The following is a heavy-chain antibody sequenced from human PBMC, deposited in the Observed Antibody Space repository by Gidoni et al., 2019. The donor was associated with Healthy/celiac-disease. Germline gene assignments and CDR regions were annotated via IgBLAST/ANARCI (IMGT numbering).Heavy chain of an antibody. CDR1: GFTFSNAW. J-gene: IGHJ6*02. V-gene: IGHV3-15*01. Sequence: EVQLVESGGGLVKPGGSLRLSCAASGFTFSNAWMNWVRQAPGKGLEWVGRIKSKTDGWTTDYAAPVKGRFTISRDDSKNTLYLQMNSLKTEDTAVYYCTTKGWELLTLYGMDVWGQGTTVTVSS. CDR2: IKSKTDGWTT. D-gene: IGHD1-26*01. CDR3: TTKGWELLTLYGMDV.